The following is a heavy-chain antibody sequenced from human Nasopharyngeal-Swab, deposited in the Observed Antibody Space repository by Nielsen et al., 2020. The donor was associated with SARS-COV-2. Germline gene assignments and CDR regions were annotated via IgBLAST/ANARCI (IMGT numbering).Heavy chain of an antibody. D-gene: IGHD2-21*01. CDR2: IYYSGST. CDR1: GGSISSSSYY. J-gene: IGHJ6*02. Sequence: SETLSLTCTVSGGSISSSSYYWGWIRQPPGKGLEWIGSIYYSGSTYYNPSLKSRVTISVDTSKNQFSLKLSSVTAADTAVYYCARMWGMDAWGQGTTVTVSS. CDR3: ARMWGMDA. V-gene: IGHV4-39*07.